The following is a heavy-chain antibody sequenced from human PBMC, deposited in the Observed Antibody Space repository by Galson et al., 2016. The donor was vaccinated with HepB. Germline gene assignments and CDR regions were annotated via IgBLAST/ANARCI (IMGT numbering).Heavy chain of an antibody. Sequence: ETLSLTCSVSGASMTDYYWVWVRQPPGKGLEWIGTAYNGGSAFYSPSLKSRVAISVDTSNNQASLTLSYVTAADTAVYYCVRHKGGTMESLWGQGTLVTVSS. J-gene: IGHJ4*02. D-gene: IGHD1-1*01. V-gene: IGHV4-39*01. CDR3: VRHKGGTMESL. CDR2: AYNGGSA. CDR1: GASMTDYY.